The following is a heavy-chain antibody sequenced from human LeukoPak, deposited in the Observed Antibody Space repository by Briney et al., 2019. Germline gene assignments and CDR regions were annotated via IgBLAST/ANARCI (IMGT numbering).Heavy chain of an antibody. CDR3: ARDRHGSGSPFDY. D-gene: IGHD3-10*01. Sequence: SETLSLTCAVSGYSISSGYYWSCIRPPPGKGLEWIGSIFYTGNTNYKPSLKSRLTISVDTSKNQISLKLSSVTAADTAVYYCARDRHGSGSPFDYWGQGILVTVSS. CDR2: IFYTGNT. J-gene: IGHJ4*02. CDR1: GYSISSGYY. V-gene: IGHV4-61*01.